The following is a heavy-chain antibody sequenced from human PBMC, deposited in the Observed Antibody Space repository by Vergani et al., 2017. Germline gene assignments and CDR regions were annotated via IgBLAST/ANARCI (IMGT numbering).Heavy chain of an antibody. D-gene: IGHD3-22*01. V-gene: IGHV3-7*01. Sequence: EVQLVESGGGLVQPGGSLRLSCAASGFSFRTYWMSWVRQAPGKGLEWVANIKQDGSEKYYVDSVKGRLTISSDNAKNSLYLQMNSLRAEDTAVYYCARDNVGYYDSSGYLETRAYYFDYWGQGTLVTVSS. J-gene: IGHJ4*02. CDR1: GFSFRTYW. CDR2: IKQDGSEK. CDR3: ARDNVGYYDSSGYLETRAYYFDY.